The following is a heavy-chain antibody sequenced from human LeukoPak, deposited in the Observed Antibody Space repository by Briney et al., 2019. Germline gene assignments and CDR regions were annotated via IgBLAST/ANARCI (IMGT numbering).Heavy chain of an antibody. J-gene: IGHJ4*02. CDR2: INHSGST. CDR3: ATRGFWATNRFDY. V-gene: IGHV4-34*01. CDR1: CGSFSGYY. Sequence: SETLSLTCADYCGSFSGYYWSWIRQPPGKGLEWIGEINHSGSTNYNPSLKSRVTISVDTSKNQFSLKLSSVTAADTAVYYCATRGFWATNRFDYWGQGTLVTVSS. D-gene: IGHD3-3*01.